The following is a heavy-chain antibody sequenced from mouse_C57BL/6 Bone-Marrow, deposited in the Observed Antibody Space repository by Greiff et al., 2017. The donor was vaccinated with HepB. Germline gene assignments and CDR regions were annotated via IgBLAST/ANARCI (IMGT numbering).Heavy chain of an antibody. CDR2: IDPENGDT. CDR3: TTNYYGSSYWYFDV. Sequence: EVHLVESGAELVRPGASVKLSCTASGFNIKDDYMHWVKQRPEQGLEWIGWIDPENGDTEYASKFQGKATITADTSSNTAYLQLSSLTSEDTAVYYCTTNYYGSSYWYFDVWGTGTTVTVSS. D-gene: IGHD1-1*01. J-gene: IGHJ1*03. CDR1: GFNIKDDY. V-gene: IGHV14-4*01.